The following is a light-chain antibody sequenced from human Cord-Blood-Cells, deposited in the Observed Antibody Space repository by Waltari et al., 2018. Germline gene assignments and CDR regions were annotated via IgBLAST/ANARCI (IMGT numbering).Light chain of an antibody. J-gene: IGKJ2*01. CDR1: QSVSSN. V-gene: IGKV3-15*01. Sequence: ELVMTQSPATLSVYRGERATLSCRASQSVSSNLAWYQQKPGQAPRLLIYGASTRATGIPARFSGSGSGTEFTITISSLQSEDFAVYYCQQYNNWYTFGQGTKLEIK. CDR3: QQYNNWYT. CDR2: GAS.